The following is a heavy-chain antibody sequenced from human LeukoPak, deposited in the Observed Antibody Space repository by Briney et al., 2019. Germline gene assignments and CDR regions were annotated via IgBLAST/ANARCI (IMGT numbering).Heavy chain of an antibody. D-gene: IGHD3-3*01. J-gene: IGHJ6*04. CDR3: ARAQHYDFWLHV. Sequence: SQTLSLTCTVSGGSTSSGSYYWSWIRQPAGKGLEWIGRIYTSGSTNYNPSLKSRVTISVDTSKNQFSLKLSSVTAADTAVYYCARAQHYDFWLHVWGKGTTVTVSS. V-gene: IGHV4-61*02. CDR1: GGSTSSGSYY. CDR2: IYTSGST.